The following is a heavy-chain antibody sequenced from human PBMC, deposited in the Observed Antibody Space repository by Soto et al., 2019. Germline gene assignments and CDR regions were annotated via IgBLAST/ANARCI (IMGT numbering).Heavy chain of an antibody. Sequence: EMQLLESGGGLVQPGGSLRLSCVVSGFSFSTYGVTWVRQAPGKGLESVCGVSGGSGVTHYTDSVKGRFTISGDDSKNTVYLQMHSLRGEDTAVYYCTRWNGYGDLWGQGTLVTVSS. CDR1: GFSFSTYG. CDR2: VSGGSGVT. D-gene: IGHD1-1*01. V-gene: IGHV3-23*01. J-gene: IGHJ5*02. CDR3: TRWNGYGDL.